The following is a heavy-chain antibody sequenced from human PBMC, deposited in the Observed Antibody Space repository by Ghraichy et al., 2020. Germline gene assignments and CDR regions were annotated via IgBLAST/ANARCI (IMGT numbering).Heavy chain of an antibody. CDR1: GYTFTSYD. CDR3: ARGSYYDILTGYYRHAFDI. D-gene: IGHD3-9*01. V-gene: IGHV1-8*01. J-gene: IGHJ3*02. Sequence: ASVKVSRKASGYTFTSYDINWVRQATGQGLEWMGWMNPNSGNTGYAQKFQGRVTMTRNTSISTAYMELSSLRSEDTAVYYCARGSYYDILTGYYRHAFDIWGRGTMVTVSS. CDR2: MNPNSGNT.